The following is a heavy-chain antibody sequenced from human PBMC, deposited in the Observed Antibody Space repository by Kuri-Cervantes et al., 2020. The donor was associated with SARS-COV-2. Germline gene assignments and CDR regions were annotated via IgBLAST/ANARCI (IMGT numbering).Heavy chain of an antibody. CDR1: GFTLSSYG. J-gene: IGHJ4*02. CDR3: AKDGCSSTSCYMGYYFDY. D-gene: IGHD2-2*02. CDR2: IWYDGSNK. V-gene: IGHV3-33*06. Sequence: GESLKISCAASGFTLSSYGMHWVRQAPGKGLEWVAVIWYDGSNKYYADSVKGRFTISRDNSKNTLYLQMNSPRAEDTAVYYCAKDGCSSTSCYMGYYFDYWGQGTLVTVSS.